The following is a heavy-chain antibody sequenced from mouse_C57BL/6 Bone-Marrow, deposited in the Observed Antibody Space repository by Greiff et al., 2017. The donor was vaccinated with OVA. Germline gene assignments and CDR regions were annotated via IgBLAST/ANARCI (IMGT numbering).Heavy chain of an antibody. Sequence: EVQLQQSGAELVKPGASVKLSCTASGFNIKDYYMNWVKQRTEQGLEWIGRIDPGDGETKYAPKFQGKATITADTSSNTAYLQLSSLTSEDTAVYYCAREGSSGFYYYAMDYWGQGTSVTVSS. V-gene: IGHV14-2*01. CDR2: IDPGDGET. D-gene: IGHD3-2*02. CDR1: GFNIKDYY. J-gene: IGHJ4*01. CDR3: AREGSSGFYYYAMDY.